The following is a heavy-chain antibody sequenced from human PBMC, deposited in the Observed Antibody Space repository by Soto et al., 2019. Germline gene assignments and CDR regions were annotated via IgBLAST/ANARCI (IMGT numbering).Heavy chain of an antibody. CDR1: CGSISSYY. Sequence: SETLSLTCTVSCGSISSYYWSWIRQPPGKGLEWIGYIYYSGSTNYNPSLKSRVTISVDTSKNQFSLKLSSVTAADTAVYYCASSEDSSGYPGGLYYGMDVWGQGTTVTVSS. CDR3: ASSEDSSGYPGGLYYGMDV. V-gene: IGHV4-59*01. CDR2: IYYSGST. D-gene: IGHD3-22*01. J-gene: IGHJ6*02.